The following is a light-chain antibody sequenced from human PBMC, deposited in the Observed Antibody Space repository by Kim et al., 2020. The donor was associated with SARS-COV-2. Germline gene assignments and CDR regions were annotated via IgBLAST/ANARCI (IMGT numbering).Light chain of an antibody. Sequence: DIQMTQSPSSLSASVGDRVTITCRASQGIRNDLTWYQQKPGQAPKCLIYSASNLQTGVPSRFSGSGSGTEFTLTISNVQPEDFATYYCLQYTSNVLSFGGGTKVNIK. J-gene: IGKJ4*01. V-gene: IGKV1-17*02. CDR1: QGIRND. CDR2: SAS. CDR3: LQYTSNVLS.